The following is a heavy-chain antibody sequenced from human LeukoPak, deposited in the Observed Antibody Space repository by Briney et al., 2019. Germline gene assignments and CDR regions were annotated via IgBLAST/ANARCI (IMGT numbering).Heavy chain of an antibody. Sequence: GGSLRLSCAASGFTFSSYSMNWVRQAPGKGLVWVSHVNSDGSGTDYADSVKGRFTISRDNAKNTLYLQMNSLRVEDTAVYYCVCLGLGGLSLDWGQGTLVTVSS. J-gene: IGHJ4*02. CDR3: VCLGLGGLSLD. V-gene: IGHV3-74*01. D-gene: IGHD3-16*01. CDR1: GFTFSSYS. CDR2: VNSDGSGT.